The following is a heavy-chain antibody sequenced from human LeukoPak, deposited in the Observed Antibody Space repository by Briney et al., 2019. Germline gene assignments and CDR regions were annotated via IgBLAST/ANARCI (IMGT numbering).Heavy chain of an antibody. J-gene: IGHJ4*02. V-gene: IGHV4-39*01. D-gene: IGHD2-2*01. CDR3: ARHYSIVVVPAAIFDY. CDR1: GGSISSSSYY. Sequence: SETLSLTCTVSGGSISSSSYYWGWIRQPPGKGLEWIGSIYYSGSTYYHPSLKSRVTISVDTSKNQFSLKLSSVTAAHTAVYYCARHYSIVVVPAAIFDYWGQGTLVTVSS. CDR2: IYYSGST.